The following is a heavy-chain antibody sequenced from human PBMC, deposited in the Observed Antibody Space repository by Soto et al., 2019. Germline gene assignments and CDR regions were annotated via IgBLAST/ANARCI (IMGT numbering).Heavy chain of an antibody. J-gene: IGHJ6*02. CDR3: ARDGTRVLRFLEWSTRVGLGMDV. V-gene: IGHV4-31*03. D-gene: IGHD3-3*01. CDR2: IYYSGST. Sequence: PSETLSLTCTVSGGSISSGGYYWSWIRQHPGKGLEWIGYIYYSGSTYYNPSLKSRVTISVDTSKNQFSLKLSSVTAADTAVYYCARDGTRVLRFLEWSTRVGLGMDVWGQGTTVTVSS. CDR1: GGSISSGGYY.